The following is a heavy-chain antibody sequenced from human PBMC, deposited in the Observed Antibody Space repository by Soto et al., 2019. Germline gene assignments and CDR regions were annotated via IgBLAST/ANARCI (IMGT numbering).Heavy chain of an antibody. D-gene: IGHD3-3*01. CDR1: GFTFSSYE. J-gene: IGHJ4*02. V-gene: IGHV3-48*03. Sequence: GGSLRLSCAASGFTFSSYEMNWVRQAPGKGLEWVSCISSSGSTIYYADSVKGRFTISRDNAKNSLYLQMNSLRAEDTAVYYCARNVPTDFWSGSRTYYFDYWGQGTLVTVPS. CDR3: ARNVPTDFWSGSRTYYFDY. CDR2: ISSSGSTI.